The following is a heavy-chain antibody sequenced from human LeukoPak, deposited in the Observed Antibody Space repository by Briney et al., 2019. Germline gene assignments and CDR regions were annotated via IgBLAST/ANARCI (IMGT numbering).Heavy chain of an antibody. CDR2: INSDGTST. D-gene: IGHD1-14*01. Sequence: GGSLRLSCGASGFTFSRTWMHWVRQAPGKGLVCVSRINSDGTSTVYADSVKGRFTISRDNSKNTLFLQMNSLRVDDTAVYYCAKDVRTKRPPPEGFDYWGQGTLVTVSS. CDR1: GFTFSRTW. V-gene: IGHV3-74*01. J-gene: IGHJ4*02. CDR3: AKDVRTKRPPPEGFDY.